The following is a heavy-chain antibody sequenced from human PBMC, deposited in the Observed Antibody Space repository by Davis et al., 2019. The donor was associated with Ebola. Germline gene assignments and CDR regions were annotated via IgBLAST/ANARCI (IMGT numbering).Heavy chain of an antibody. CDR1: GFTFTNAW. V-gene: IGHV3-15*07. J-gene: IGHJ4*02. Sequence: GESLKISCAASGFTFTNAWMNWVRQAPGKGLEWVGRFKSKTDGGTTDYAAPVKGRFTISRDDSKNTLYLQMNSLKTEDTAVYYCTTSINQDYWGQGTLVTVSS. D-gene: IGHD3-10*01. CDR2: FKSKTDGGTT. CDR3: TTSINQDY.